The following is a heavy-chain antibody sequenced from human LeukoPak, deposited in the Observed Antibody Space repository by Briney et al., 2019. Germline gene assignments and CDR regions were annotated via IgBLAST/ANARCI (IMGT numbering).Heavy chain of an antibody. V-gene: IGHV3-23*01. J-gene: IGHJ4*02. CDR1: GFTFSSYA. CDR2: ISGSGGST. D-gene: IGHD3-22*01. CDR3: AKRVSGGYHRYFDY. Sequence: GGSLRLSCAATGFTFSSYAMSWVRQAPGKGLEWVSAISGSGGSTYYADSVKGRFTISRDNSKNTLYLQMNSLRAEDTAVYYCAKRVSGGYHRYFDYWGQGTLVTVSS.